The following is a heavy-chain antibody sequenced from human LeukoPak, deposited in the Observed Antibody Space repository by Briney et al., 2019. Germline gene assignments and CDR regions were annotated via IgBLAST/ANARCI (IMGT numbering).Heavy chain of an antibody. D-gene: IGHD3-22*01. V-gene: IGHV1-69*13. CDR2: IIPIFGTA. CDR1: GGTFSSYA. J-gene: IGHJ4*02. CDR3: SQYYYDSSGYFNFDY. Sequence: SVKVSCKASGGTFSSYAVSWVRQAPGQGLEWMGGIIPIFGTANYAQKFQGRVTITADESTSTAYMELSSLRSEDTAVYYCSQYYYDSSGYFNFDYWGQGTLVTVSS.